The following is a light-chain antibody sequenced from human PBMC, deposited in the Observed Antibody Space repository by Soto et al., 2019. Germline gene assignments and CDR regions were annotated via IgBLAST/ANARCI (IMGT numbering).Light chain of an antibody. J-gene: IGLJ3*02. V-gene: IGLV2-14*01. CDR3: SSYTTTTRL. CDR1: SSDIGSNNY. Sequence: QSALTQPASVSGSPGQSITISCTGTSSDIGSNNYVCWFQQRPGKAPTLIIYEVSNRPSGVSNHFSGSKSGNTAYLTISGLLPEDEAEYYCSSYTTTTRLFGGGTKLTV. CDR2: EVS.